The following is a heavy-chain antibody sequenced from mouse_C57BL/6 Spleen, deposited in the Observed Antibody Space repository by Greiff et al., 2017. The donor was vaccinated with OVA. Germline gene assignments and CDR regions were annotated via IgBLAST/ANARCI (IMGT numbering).Heavy chain of an antibody. J-gene: IGHJ4*01. CDR1: GFTFSSYA. CDR3: AREGNYYGSSYVRDY. CDR2: ISDGGSYT. D-gene: IGHD1-1*01. Sequence: EVKLMESGGGLVKPGGSLKLSCAASGFTFSSYAMSWVRQTPEKRLEWVATISDGGSYTYYPDNVKGRFTISRDNAKNNLYLQMSHLKAEDTAMYYCAREGNYYGSSYVRDYWGQGTSVTVSS. V-gene: IGHV5-4*01.